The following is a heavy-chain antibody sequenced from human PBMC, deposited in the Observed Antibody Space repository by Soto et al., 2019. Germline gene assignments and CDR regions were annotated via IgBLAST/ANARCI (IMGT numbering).Heavy chain of an antibody. D-gene: IGHD3-22*01. J-gene: IGHJ5*02. CDR3: ARASRAYYYDSSGYYNWFDP. V-gene: IGHV4-59*01. CDR2: IYYSGST. Sequence: SETLSLTRTVSGGSISSYYWSWIRQPPGKGLEWIGYIYYSGSTNYNPSLKSRVTISVDTSKNQFSLKLSSVTAADTAVYYCARASRAYYYDSSGYYNWFDPWGQGTLVTVSS. CDR1: GGSISSYY.